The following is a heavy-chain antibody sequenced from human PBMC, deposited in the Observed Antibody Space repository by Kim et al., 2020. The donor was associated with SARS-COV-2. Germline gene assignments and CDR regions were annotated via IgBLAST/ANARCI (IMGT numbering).Heavy chain of an antibody. V-gene: IGHV3-30*18. CDR2: ISYDGSNK. CDR3: AKGLLGIVVGGLNY. CDR1: GFTFSSYG. Sequence: GGSLRLSCAASGFTFSSYGMHWVRQAPGKGLEWVAVISYDGSNKYYADSVKGRFTISRDNSKNTLYRQMNSLRAEDTAVYYCAKGLLGIVVGGLNYWGQGTLVTVSS. D-gene: IGHD3-22*01. J-gene: IGHJ4*02.